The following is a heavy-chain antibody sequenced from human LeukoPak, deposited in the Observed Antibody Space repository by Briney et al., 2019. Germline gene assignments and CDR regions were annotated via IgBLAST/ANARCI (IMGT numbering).Heavy chain of an antibody. CDR2: IYPGDSDT. D-gene: IGHD2-2*01. CDR1: GDRFGTYW. V-gene: IGHV5-51*01. Sequence: GESLKISCQGSGDRFGTYWIAWVRQMPGKGLEWMGIIYPGDSDTRYNPSFQGQVTISADKSISTAYLQWSSLKASDTAMYYCARQRGSTSCPDYWGQGTLVTVSS. J-gene: IGHJ4*02. CDR3: ARQRGSTSCPDY.